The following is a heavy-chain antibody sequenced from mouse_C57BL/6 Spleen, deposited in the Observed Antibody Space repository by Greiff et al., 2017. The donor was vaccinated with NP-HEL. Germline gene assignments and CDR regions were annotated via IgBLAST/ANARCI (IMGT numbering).Heavy chain of an antibody. CDR3: ARGAYGNYDWYFDV. J-gene: IGHJ1*03. CDR1: GYTFTSYW. V-gene: IGHV1-69*01. CDR2: IDPSDSYT. D-gene: IGHD2-1*01. Sequence: QVQLQQPGAELVMPGASVKLSCKASGYTFTSYWMHWVKQRPGQGLEWIGEIDPSDSYTNYNQKFKGKSTLTVDKSSSTAYMQLSSLTSEDSAVYYCARGAYGNYDWYFDVWGTGTTVTVSS.